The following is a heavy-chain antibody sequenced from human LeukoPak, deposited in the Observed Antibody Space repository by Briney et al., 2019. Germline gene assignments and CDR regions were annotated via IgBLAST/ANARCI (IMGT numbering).Heavy chain of an antibody. CDR3: AGLRAYDNSGYGPFDY. CDR2: IYYGGST. V-gene: IGHV4-39*01. J-gene: IGHJ4*02. CDR1: GDSISSSSYY. Sequence: SETLSLTCTVSGDSISSSSYYWGWIRQPPGKGLEWIGTIYYGGSTYYNPSLKSRVTISVDTSKNQFSLQLSSVTAADTTVYYCAGLRAYDNSGYGPFDYWGQGTLVTVSS. D-gene: IGHD3-22*01.